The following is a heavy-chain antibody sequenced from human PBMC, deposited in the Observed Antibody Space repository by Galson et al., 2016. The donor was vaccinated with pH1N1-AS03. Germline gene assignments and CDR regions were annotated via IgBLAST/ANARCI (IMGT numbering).Heavy chain of an antibody. CDR1: GYIFTGFY. CDR2: INPSNGVT. D-gene: IGHD1-26*01. Sequence: SVKVSCKASGYIFTGFYVHWVRQAPGQGLEWMGWINPSNGVTNYAQKFQAWVTMTGDTSISTAYMELYGLKSDDTAVYYCARDPRGPCSSATCATTYYFGMDVWGQGTTVIVSS. J-gene: IGHJ6*02. V-gene: IGHV1-2*04. CDR3: ARDPRGPCSSATCATTYYFGMDV.